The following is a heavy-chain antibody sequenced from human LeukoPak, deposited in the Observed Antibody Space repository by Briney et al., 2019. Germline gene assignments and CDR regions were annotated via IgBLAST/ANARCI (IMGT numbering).Heavy chain of an antibody. J-gene: IGHJ4*02. CDR3: TIDLRWELLQWDY. D-gene: IGHD1-26*01. CDR1: GFTFSNAR. V-gene: IGHV3-15*01. CDR2: IKSKTDGETT. Sequence: PGGSLRLFCAASGFTFSNARMRGLRQAPGEGLDWVGRIKSKTDGETTDYAAPVKGRFTISRDNSKNTLYLQMNSLKTEDKAVYYCTIDLRWELLQWDYWGQRTLVTVSS.